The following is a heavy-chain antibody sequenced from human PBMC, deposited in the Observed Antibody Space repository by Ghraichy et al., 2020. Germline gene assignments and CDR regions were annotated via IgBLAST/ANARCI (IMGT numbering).Heavy chain of an antibody. CDR3: ARDPGDGQLWPPIGNLDY. CDR1: GYTFISYG. Sequence: ASVKVSCKASGYTFISYGISWVRQAPGQGLEWMGWISTYNGNTHYEQKLQGRVTMTTDTSTSTAYMELRSLRFDDTAVYFCARDPGDGQLWPPIGNLDYWGQGTLVTVSS. CDR2: ISTYNGNT. V-gene: IGHV1-18*01. J-gene: IGHJ4*02. D-gene: IGHD5-18*01.